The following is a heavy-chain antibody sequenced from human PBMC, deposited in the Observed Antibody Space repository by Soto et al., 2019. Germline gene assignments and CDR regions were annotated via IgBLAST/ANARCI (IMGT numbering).Heavy chain of an antibody. J-gene: IGHJ4*03. D-gene: IGHD1-1*01. CDR1: GFTFSSYS. V-gene: IGHV3-21*05. Sequence: EVQLVESGGGLVKPGGSLRVSCVASGFTFSSYSMNWVRQAPGKGLEWVSYIGHTGTTIYYADSVKGRFTISRDNAKNSLYLQMNSLRAEDTAVYYCARDDRTGTAVLHYWGQGTLVTVSS. CDR3: ARDDRTGTAVLHY. CDR2: IGHTGTTI.